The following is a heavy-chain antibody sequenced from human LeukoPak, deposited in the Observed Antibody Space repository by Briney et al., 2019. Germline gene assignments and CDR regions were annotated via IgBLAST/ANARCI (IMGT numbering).Heavy chain of an antibody. CDR3: AKGEMATGYFDY. CDR2: ISYDGSNK. CDR1: GLTFSIYG. J-gene: IGHJ4*02. V-gene: IGHV3-30*18. D-gene: IGHD5-24*01. Sequence: GRSLRLSCAASGLTFSIYGMHWVRQAPGKGLEWVAVISYDGSNKYFADSVKGRFTISRDNSKSTVSLQMNSLRAEDTAVYYCAKGEMATGYFDYWGQGILVTVSS.